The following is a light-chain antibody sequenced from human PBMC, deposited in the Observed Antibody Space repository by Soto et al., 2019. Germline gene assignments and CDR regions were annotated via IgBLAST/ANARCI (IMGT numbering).Light chain of an antibody. V-gene: IGLV2-14*01. Sequence: GVSDRFSGSKSGNTASLTISGLQAEDEADYYCSSYSDSSTLVVFGGGTKVTVL. J-gene: IGLJ2*01. CDR3: SSYSDSSTLVV.